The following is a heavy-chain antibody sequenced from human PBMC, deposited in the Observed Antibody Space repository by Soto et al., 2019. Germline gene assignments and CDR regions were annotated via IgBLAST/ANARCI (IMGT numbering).Heavy chain of an antibody. J-gene: IGHJ4*02. CDR2: INAGNGNT. D-gene: IGHD1-26*01. Sequence: ASVKVSCKASGYTFTSYAMHWVRQAPGQRLEWMGWINAGNGNTKYSQKFQGRVTITRDTSASTAYMELRSLRSEDTAVYYCAREGEWELRFFDYWGQGTLVTVSS. CDR3: AREGEWELRFFDY. CDR1: GYTFTSYA. V-gene: IGHV1-3*01.